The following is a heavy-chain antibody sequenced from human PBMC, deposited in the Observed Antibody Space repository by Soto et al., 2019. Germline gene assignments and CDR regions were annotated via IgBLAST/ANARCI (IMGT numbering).Heavy chain of an antibody. CDR3: ARDRPPYCSGGSCYSPDKNYYYYGMDV. V-gene: IGHV3-30-3*01. J-gene: IGHJ6*02. D-gene: IGHD2-15*01. CDR1: GFTFSSYA. CDR2: ISYDGSNK. Sequence: QVQLVESGGGVVQPGRSLRLSCAASGFTFSSYAMHWVRQAPGKGLEWVAVISYDGSNKYYADSVKGRFTISRDNPKNTLYVQMNSLRAEDTAVYYCARDRPPYCSGGSCYSPDKNYYYYGMDVWGQGTTVTVSS.